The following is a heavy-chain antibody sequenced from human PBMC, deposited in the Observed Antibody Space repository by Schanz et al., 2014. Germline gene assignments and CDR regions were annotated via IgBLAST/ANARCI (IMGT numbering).Heavy chain of an antibody. Sequence: QVQLVESGGGVVQPGRSLRLSCAGSGFSFSGFGMHWVRQAPGKGLEWVSTIASGGSHTFYADSVTGRFTISGDNSKNTLFLQMNSLRVEDTAIYYCAKIWKAHHLTGRPGWSDGMDVWGQGTTV. J-gene: IGHJ6*02. V-gene: IGHV3-NL1*01. CDR1: GFSFSGFG. CDR3: AKIWKAHHLTGRPGWSDGMDV. CDR2: IASGGSHT. D-gene: IGHD3-3*01.